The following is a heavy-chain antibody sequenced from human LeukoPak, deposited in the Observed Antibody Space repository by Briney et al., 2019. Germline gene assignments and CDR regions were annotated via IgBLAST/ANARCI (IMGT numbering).Heavy chain of an antibody. J-gene: IGHJ5*02. Sequence: SVKVSCKASGGTFSSYAISWVRQAPGQGLEWMGRIIPILGIANYAQKFQGRVTITAEKSTSTAYMELSSLRSEDTAVYYCARANIHCTNGVCYSFDPWGQGTLVTVSS. D-gene: IGHD2-8*01. V-gene: IGHV1-69*04. CDR3: ARANIHCTNGVCYSFDP. CDR2: IIPILGIA. CDR1: GGTFSSYA.